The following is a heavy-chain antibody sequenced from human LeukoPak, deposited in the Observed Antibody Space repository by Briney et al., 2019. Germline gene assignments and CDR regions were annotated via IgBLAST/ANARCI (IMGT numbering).Heavy chain of an antibody. Sequence: KPSETLSLTCAVYGGSFSGYYWSWIRQPPGTGLEWIGEINHSGSTNYNPSLKSRVTISVDTSKNQFSLKLSSVTAADTAVYYCARGFGPRVTTVYFDYWGQGTLVTVSS. CDR2: INHSGST. J-gene: IGHJ4*02. V-gene: IGHV4-34*01. D-gene: IGHD4-17*01. CDR1: GGSFSGYY. CDR3: ARGFGPRVTTVYFDY.